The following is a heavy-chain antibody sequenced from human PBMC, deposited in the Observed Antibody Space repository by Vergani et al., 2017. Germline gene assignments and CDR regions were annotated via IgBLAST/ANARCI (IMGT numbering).Heavy chain of an antibody. D-gene: IGHD1-26*01. J-gene: IGHJ5*02. CDR2: IIPILGIA. CDR3: ARDPPGIVGVHWFDP. V-gene: IGHV1-69*08. CDR1: GGTFSSYT. Sequence: QVQLVQSGAEVKKPGSSVKVSCKASGGTFSSYTISWVRQAPGQGLEWMGRIIPILGIANYAQKFQGRVTITADKSTSTAYIELSSLRSEDTAVYYCARDPPGIVGVHWFDPWGQGTLVTVSS.